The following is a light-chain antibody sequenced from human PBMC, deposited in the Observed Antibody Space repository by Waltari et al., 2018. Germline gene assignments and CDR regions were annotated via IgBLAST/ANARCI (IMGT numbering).Light chain of an antibody. CDR3: SSYTGSSTLVI. V-gene: IGLV2-14*01. Sequence: QSALTQPASVSGSPGQSITISCTGSSSDVGTYDYVSWYQHHPGKAPKLIIYGVGNRPSGVSNRCAGSKSGNTASLTISGVQAEDEADYYCSSYTGSSTLVIFGGGTKLTVL. CDR2: GVG. CDR1: SSDVGTYDY. J-gene: IGLJ2*01.